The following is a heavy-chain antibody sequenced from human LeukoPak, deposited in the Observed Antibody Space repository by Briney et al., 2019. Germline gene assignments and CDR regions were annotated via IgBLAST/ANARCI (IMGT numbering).Heavy chain of an antibody. Sequence: ASVKVSCKASGYTFTGYYMHWVRQAPGQGLEWMGWINPNSGGANYAQKFQGRVTMTRDTSISTAYMELSRLRSDDTAVYYCARVKVRGVIPYNWFDPWGQGTLVTVSS. D-gene: IGHD3-10*01. V-gene: IGHV1-2*02. CDR3: ARVKVRGVIPYNWFDP. CDR2: INPNSGGA. J-gene: IGHJ5*02. CDR1: GYTFTGYY.